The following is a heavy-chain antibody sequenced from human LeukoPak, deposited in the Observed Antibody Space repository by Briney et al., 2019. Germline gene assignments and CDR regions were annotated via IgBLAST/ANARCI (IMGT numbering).Heavy chain of an antibody. J-gene: IGHJ4*02. D-gene: IGHD1-26*01. CDR1: GYTFTGYY. CDR2: INPNSGGT. V-gene: IGHV1-2*02. Sequence: GASVKVSCKASGYTFTGYYMHWVRQAPGQGLEWMGWINPNSGGTNYAQKFQGRVTMTRDTSISTAYMELSRLRSDDTAVYYCARDIGVVGATSVDYWGQGTLVTVSS. CDR3: ARDIGVVGATSVDY.